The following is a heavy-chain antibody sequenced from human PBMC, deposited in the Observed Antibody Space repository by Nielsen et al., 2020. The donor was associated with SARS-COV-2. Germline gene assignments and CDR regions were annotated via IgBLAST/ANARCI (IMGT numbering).Heavy chain of an antibody. CDR1: GFSFSNSA. CDR3: AKDVSSYFDC. D-gene: IGHD6-19*01. Sequence: GESLKISCGASGFSFSNSAMSWVRQAPGKGLEWVSTFSGDGGITFYADSVKGRFTISRDNSKNTLYLQMNRLRAEDTAVYYCAKDVSSYFDCWGQGTLVTVSS. J-gene: IGHJ4*02. V-gene: IGHV3-23*01. CDR2: FSGDGGIT.